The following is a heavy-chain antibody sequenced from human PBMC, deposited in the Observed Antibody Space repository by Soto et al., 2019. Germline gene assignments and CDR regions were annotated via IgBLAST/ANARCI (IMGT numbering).Heavy chain of an antibody. J-gene: IGHJ4*02. CDR3: AREPAGGWYMAYDY. D-gene: IGHD6-19*01. CDR1: GGSISSYY. CDR2: IYYSGST. Sequence: SETLSLTCTVSGGSISSYYWSWIRQPPGKGLEWIGYIYYSGSTNYNPSLKSRVTISVDTSKNQFSLKLSSVTAADTAVYYCAREPAGGWYMAYDYWGQGALVTVSS. V-gene: IGHV4-59*01.